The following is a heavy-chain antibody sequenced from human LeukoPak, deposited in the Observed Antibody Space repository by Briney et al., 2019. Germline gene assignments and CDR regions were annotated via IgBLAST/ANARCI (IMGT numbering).Heavy chain of an antibody. Sequence: GASVKVSCKASGYTFTSYAMNWARQAPGQGLEWMGWMNPNSGNTGYAQKFQGRVTITRNTSISTAYMELSSLRSEDTAVYYCARGSSSVDWDDRVDYWGQGTLVTVSS. V-gene: IGHV1-8*03. J-gene: IGHJ4*02. CDR1: GYTFTSYA. CDR3: ARGSSSVDWDDRVDY. D-gene: IGHD6-6*01. CDR2: MNPNSGNT.